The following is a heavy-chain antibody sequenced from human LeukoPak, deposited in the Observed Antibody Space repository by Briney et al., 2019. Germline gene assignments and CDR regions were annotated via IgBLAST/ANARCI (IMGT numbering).Heavy chain of an antibody. CDR1: GFTFSSFA. Sequence: GGSLRLSCAASGFTFSSFAIHWVRQAPGKGLEWVALISYDGSNKYYADSVKGRFTISRDNSNNTLYLQMNSLRAGDTAVYYCAREYSDYGYYYNMEVWGQGTTVTVSS. V-gene: IGHV3-30-3*01. CDR2: ISYDGSNK. CDR3: AREYSDYGYYYNMEV. J-gene: IGHJ6*02. D-gene: IGHD5-12*01.